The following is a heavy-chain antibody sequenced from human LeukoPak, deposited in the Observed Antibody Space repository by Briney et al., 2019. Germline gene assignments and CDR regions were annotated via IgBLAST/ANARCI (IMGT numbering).Heavy chain of an antibody. V-gene: IGHV5-51*01. CDR2: IFPGDSDT. CDR1: GYSFTSYW. Sequence: GESLKISCKGSGYSFTSYWIGWVRQLPGKGLEWMGIIFPGDSDTRYSTSFQGQVTISADKSISTAYLQWSSLKASDTAMYYCARSWMSQPLFYYYYYMDVWGKGTTVTVSS. CDR3: ARSWMSQPLFYYYYYMDV. D-gene: IGHD5-12*01. J-gene: IGHJ6*03.